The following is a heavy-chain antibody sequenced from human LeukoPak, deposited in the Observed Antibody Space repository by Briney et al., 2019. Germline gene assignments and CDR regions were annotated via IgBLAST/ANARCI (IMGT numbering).Heavy chain of an antibody. D-gene: IGHD3-22*01. J-gene: IGHJ4*02. V-gene: IGHV1-8*01. CDR2: MNPNSGNT. CDR1: GYTFTSYD. Sequence: ASVKVSCKASGYTFTSYDINWVRQATGQGLEWMGWMNPNSGNTGYAQKFQGRVTMTRNTSISTAYMELNSLRSEDTAVYYCARSLVVITTPMGYWGQGTLVTVSS. CDR3: ARSLVVITTPMGY.